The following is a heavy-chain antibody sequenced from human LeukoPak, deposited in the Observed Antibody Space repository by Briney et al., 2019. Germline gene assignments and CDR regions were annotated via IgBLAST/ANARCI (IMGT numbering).Heavy chain of an antibody. CDR2: VDPEDGET. J-gene: IGHJ4*02. CDR1: GYTFTDYY. D-gene: IGHD2-15*01. V-gene: IGHV1-69-2*01. Sequence: ASVKVSCKVSGYTFTDYYMHWVQQAPGKGLEWMGLVDPEDGETIYAEKFQGRVTITADTSTDTAYMELSSLRSEDTAVYYCATTPHCSGGSCYSDYSGQGTLVTVSS. CDR3: ATTPHCSGGSCYSDY.